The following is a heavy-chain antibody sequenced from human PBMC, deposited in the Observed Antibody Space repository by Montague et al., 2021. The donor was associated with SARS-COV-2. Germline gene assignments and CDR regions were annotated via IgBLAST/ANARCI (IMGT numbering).Heavy chain of an antibody. Sequence: SETLSLTCAVYGGSFSGYYCSWIRQPPGKGLEWIGETNHSGSTNXNPSLKSRVTISVDTSKNQFSLTLSSVTAADTAVYYCARGRRILLWFGGLLSGGDYYGMDDWGQGTTVTVSS. V-gene: IGHV4-34*01. D-gene: IGHD3-10*01. CDR2: TNHSGST. J-gene: IGHJ6*02. CDR1: GGSFSGYY. CDR3: ARGRRILLWFGGLLSGGDYYGMDD.